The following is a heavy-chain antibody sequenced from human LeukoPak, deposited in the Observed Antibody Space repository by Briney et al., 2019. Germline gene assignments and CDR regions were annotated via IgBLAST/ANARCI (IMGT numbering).Heavy chain of an antibody. CDR3: AAASQSFYYFDY. D-gene: IGHD2-15*01. J-gene: IGHJ4*02. CDR2: IYPGDSDT. V-gene: IGHV5-51*01. CDR1: GYSFISYW. Sequence: GESLKISCKGSGYSFISYWIGWVRQMPGKGLEWMGIIYPGDSDTRYSPSFQGQVTISADKSISTVYLQWSSLKASDGAMYYCAAASQSFYYFDYWGQGTLVTVSS.